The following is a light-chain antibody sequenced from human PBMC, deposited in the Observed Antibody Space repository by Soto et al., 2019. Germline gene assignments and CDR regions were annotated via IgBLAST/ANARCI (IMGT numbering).Light chain of an antibody. Sequence: ENVLTQSPGTLSLSPGERATLSCRASQSVSSSHLAWYQQKPGQAPRLLMYGASSRATGIPDRFSGGGSGADFTLTISRLEPEDFGGYYCQQYHNSILMFGQGTKVEIK. CDR2: GAS. CDR3: QQYHNSILM. V-gene: IGKV3-20*01. J-gene: IGKJ1*01. CDR1: QSVSSSH.